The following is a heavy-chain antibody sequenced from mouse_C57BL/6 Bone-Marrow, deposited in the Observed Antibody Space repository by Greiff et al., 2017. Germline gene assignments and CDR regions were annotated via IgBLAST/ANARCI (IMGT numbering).Heavy chain of an antibody. J-gene: IGHJ2*01. V-gene: IGHV1-69*01. CDR2: IDPSDSYT. CDR1: GYTFTSYW. CDR3: ARRGDY. Sequence: QVQLKQPGAELVMPGASVKLSCKASGYTFTSYWMHWVKQRPGQGLEWIGEIDPSDSYTNYNQKFKGKSTLTVDKSSSTAYMELRSLTSEDSAVYFCARRGDYWGQGTTLTVSS.